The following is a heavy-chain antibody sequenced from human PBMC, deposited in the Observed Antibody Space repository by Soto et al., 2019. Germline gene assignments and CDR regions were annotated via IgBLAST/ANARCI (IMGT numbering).Heavy chain of an antibody. CDR3: ASTKYGGNSDYYYYYGMDV. Sequence: SETLSLTCTVSGGSVSSGSYYWSWIRQPPGKGLEWIGYIYYSGSTNYNPSLKSRVTISVDTSKNQFSLKLSSVTAADTAVYYCASTKYGGNSDYYYYYGMDVWGQGTTVTVSS. J-gene: IGHJ6*02. D-gene: IGHD2-21*02. CDR2: IYYSGST. V-gene: IGHV4-61*01. CDR1: GGSVSSGSYY.